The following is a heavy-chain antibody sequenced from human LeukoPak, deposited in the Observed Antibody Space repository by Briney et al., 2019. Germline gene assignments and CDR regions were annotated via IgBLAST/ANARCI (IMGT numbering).Heavy chain of an antibody. J-gene: IGHJ4*02. CDR1: GFTFSTYA. V-gene: IGHV3-23*01. CDR2: ISTSGDST. Sequence: PGGSLRLSCAASGFTFSTYAMSWVRQAPGKGLEWVSTISTSGDSTYYAGSVKGRFTISRGNAKNSLYLQMNSLRAEDTAVYYCAREGPSVTPYYWGQGTLVTVSS. CDR3: AREGPSVTPYY. D-gene: IGHD4-17*01.